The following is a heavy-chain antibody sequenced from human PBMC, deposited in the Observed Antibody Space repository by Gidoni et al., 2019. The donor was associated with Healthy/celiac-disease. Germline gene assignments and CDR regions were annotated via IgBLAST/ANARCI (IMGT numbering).Heavy chain of an antibody. V-gene: IGHV1-3*01. D-gene: IGHD6-19*01. Sequence: QVQLVQSGAEVKKPGASVTVSCKASGYTFTSYAMHWVRQAPGQRLGWMGWINAGNGNTKYSQKFQGRVTITRDTSASTADMELSSLRSEDTAVYYCARDPYSSGWLMAFDYWGQGTLVTVSS. CDR1: GYTFTSYA. J-gene: IGHJ4*02. CDR2: INAGNGNT. CDR3: ARDPYSSGWLMAFDY.